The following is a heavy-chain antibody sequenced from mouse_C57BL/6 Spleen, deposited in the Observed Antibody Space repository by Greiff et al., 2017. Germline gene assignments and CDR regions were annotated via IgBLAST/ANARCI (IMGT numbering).Heavy chain of an antibody. V-gene: IGHV2-2*01. J-gene: IGHJ2*01. D-gene: IGHD2-2*01. CDR3: ARNHGYDPYYFDY. CDR1: GFSLTSYG. CDR2: IWSGGST. Sequence: VKLMESGPGLVQPSQSLSITCTVSGFSLTSYGVHWVRQSPGKGLEWLGVIWSGGSTDYNAAFISRLSISKDNSKSQVFFKMNSLQADDTAIYYCARNHGYDPYYFDYWGQGTTLTVSS.